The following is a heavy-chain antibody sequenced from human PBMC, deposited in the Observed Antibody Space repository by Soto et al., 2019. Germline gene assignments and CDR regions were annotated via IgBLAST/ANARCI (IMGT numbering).Heavy chain of an antibody. CDR3: VTDLNWQGH. Sequence: RGSLRLSCVVSGFSFSSVWMTWVRQAPGKGLECVANIKYDGSEEYYVDSVKGRFTISRDNAKNSLYLQMNSLRDEDSAVYYCVTDLNWQGHWGQGTLVTVS. V-gene: IGHV3-7*01. J-gene: IGHJ4*02. CDR2: IKYDGSEE. CDR1: GFSFSSVW.